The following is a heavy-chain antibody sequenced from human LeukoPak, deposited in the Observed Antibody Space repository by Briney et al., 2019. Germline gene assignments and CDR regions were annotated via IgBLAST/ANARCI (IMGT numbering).Heavy chain of an antibody. J-gene: IGHJ4*02. CDR1: GFTFSDYY. CDR2: IGSSGINI. Sequence: SGGSLRLSCEASGFTFSDYYMSWIRQAPGKGLEWVSYIGSSGINIYYADSVKGRFTISRDNARNSLYLQMNSLRAEDTAVYYCARDPYNYASLFDFWGQGTLVTVSS. D-gene: IGHD1-1*01. CDR3: ARDPYNYASLFDF. V-gene: IGHV3-11*01.